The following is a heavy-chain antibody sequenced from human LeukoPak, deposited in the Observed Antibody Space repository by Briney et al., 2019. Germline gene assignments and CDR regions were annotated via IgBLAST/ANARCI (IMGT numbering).Heavy chain of an antibody. CDR1: GYSFTNYG. J-gene: IGHJ6*02. Sequence: ASVKVSCKASGYSFTNYGISWVRQAPGQGLEWMGWISAYNDNAHYAQGLEGRVTMTSETSTRTAYMELRSLRSDDTAVCYCARDRASGSYQVSFCYDLDVWGLGTTVTVSS. CDR2: ISAYNDNA. CDR3: ARDRASGSYQVSFCYDLDV. V-gene: IGHV1-18*01. D-gene: IGHD3-10*01.